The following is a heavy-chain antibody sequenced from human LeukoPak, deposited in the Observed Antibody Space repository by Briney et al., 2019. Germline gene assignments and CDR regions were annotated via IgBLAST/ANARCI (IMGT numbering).Heavy chain of an antibody. CDR1: GYTFTSYY. CDR2: INPGGGST. J-gene: IGHJ4*02. V-gene: IGHV1-46*01. D-gene: IGHD3-22*01. Sequence: ASVKVSCKASGYTFTSYYMHWVRQAPGQGLEWMGIINPGGGSTSYAQKFQGRVTMTRDTSTSTVYMELSSLRSEDTAVYYCARGGSITMIVVVSSFDYWGQGTLVTVSS. CDR3: ARGGSITMIVVVSSFDY.